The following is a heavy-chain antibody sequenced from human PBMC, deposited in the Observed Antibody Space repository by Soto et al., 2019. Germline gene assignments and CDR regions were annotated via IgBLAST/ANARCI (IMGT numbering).Heavy chain of an antibody. CDR3: AREGSYYDILTGYQYYFDF. CDR1: GFTFSSYT. Sequence: GGSLRLSCAASGFTFSSYTMNWVRQAPGKGLEWVSSITSSSNYTYYADSVKGRFTISRDNAKNSLYLQLNSLRAEDTAVYYCAREGSYYDILTGYQYYFDFWGQGTLVTVSS. D-gene: IGHD3-9*01. V-gene: IGHV3-21*01. J-gene: IGHJ4*02. CDR2: ITSSSNYT.